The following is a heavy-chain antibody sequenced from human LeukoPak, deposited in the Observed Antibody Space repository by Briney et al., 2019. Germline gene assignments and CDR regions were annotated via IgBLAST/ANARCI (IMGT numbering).Heavy chain of an antibody. J-gene: IGHJ3*02. CDR3: AKDSGSTVTWWARDAFDI. Sequence: GGSLRLSCAASGFTFSSYGMHWVRQAPGKGLEWVAFIRYDGSNKYYADSVKGRFTISRDNSKNTLYLQMNSLRAEDTAVYYCAKDSGSTVTWWARDAFDIWGQGTMVTVSS. D-gene: IGHD4-17*01. CDR1: GFTFSSYG. CDR2: IRYDGSNK. V-gene: IGHV3-30*02.